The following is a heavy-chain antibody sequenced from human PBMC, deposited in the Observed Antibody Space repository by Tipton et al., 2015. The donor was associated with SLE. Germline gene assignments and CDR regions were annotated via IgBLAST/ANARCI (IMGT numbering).Heavy chain of an antibody. D-gene: IGHD6-19*01. Sequence: SLRLSCAASGFTFSDYYMSWLRQAPGKGLEWVSSISSGSDYIYYADSVKGRFTVSRDNAKNSLYLQMNNLRVDDTAVYYCARGGSSTAWYWEDWGQGTLVTVSS. CDR2: ISSGSDYI. CDR1: GFTFSDYY. J-gene: IGHJ4*02. V-gene: IGHV3-11*06. CDR3: ARGGSSTAWYWED.